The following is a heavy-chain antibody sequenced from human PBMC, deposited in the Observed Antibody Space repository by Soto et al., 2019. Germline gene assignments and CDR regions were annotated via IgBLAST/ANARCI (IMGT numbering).Heavy chain of an antibody. CDR1: GYTFTSYS. D-gene: IGHD6-19*01. Sequence: ASVKVSCKASGYTFTSYSINWVRQATGQGLEWMGWMNPNSGNTGYVQKFQGRVTMTRNTSISTAYMELSSLRSEDTAVYYCARGYSSGWYYAFDIWVQGTMVTVSS. CDR2: MNPNSGNT. V-gene: IGHV1-8*01. J-gene: IGHJ3*02. CDR3: ARGYSSGWYYAFDI.